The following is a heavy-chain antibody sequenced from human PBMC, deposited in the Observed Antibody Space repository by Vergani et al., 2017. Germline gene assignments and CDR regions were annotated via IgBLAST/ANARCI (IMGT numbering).Heavy chain of an antibody. J-gene: IGHJ6*02. Sequence: EVQLVESGGGLVQPGGSLRLSCAASGFTFSSYWMSWVRQAPGKGLDWVANMKQDGSEKYYVDSVKGRFTISRDNAKNSLYLQMNSLRAEDTAVYYCARERWDCSGGSCYSDYYYYYGMDVWGQGTTVTVSS. D-gene: IGHD2-15*01. CDR3: ARERWDCSGGSCYSDYYYYYGMDV. V-gene: IGHV3-7*03. CDR2: MKQDGSEK. CDR1: GFTFSSYW.